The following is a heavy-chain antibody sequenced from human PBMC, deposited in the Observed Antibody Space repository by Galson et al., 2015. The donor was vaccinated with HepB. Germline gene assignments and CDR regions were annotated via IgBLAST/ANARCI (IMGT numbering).Heavy chain of an antibody. Sequence: SLRLSCAASGFTFSSYAMSWVRQAPGKGLEWVSAISGSGGSTYYTDSVKGRFTISRDNSKNTLYLQMNSLRAEDTAVYYCAKDDGSSSGNDYWGQGTLVTVSS. V-gene: IGHV3-23*01. CDR2: ISGSGGST. CDR1: GFTFSSYA. J-gene: IGHJ4*02. D-gene: IGHD6-19*01. CDR3: AKDDGSSSGNDY.